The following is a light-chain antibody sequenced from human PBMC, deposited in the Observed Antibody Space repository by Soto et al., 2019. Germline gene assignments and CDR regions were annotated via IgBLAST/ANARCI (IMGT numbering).Light chain of an antibody. Sequence: QSALTQPASVSGSPGQSITISCTGTSRDVGVFNYVSWYQQHPGKAPKLIIYDVTYRPSGIPNRFSGSKSGKTASLTISGLQAEDEADYYCSSYTSSSTVIFGGGTQLTVL. J-gene: IGLJ2*01. CDR3: SSYTSSSTVI. V-gene: IGLV2-14*03. CDR1: SRDVGVFNY. CDR2: DVT.